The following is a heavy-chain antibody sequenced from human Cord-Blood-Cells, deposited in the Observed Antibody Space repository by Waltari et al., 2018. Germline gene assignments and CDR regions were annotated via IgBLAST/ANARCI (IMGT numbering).Heavy chain of an antibody. CDR2: IRGSGGST. CDR3: AKDPPAVGAAAGIDY. J-gene: IGHJ4*02. Sequence: EVQLLESGGGLVQPGGSLRLSCAASGFTFSSYAMSWVRQAPGKGLEWVSAIRGSGGSTYYAHSVKGRFTISRDNSKNTLYLQMNSLRAEDTAVYYCAKDPPAVGAAAGIDYWGQGTLVTVSS. V-gene: IGHV3-23*01. D-gene: IGHD6-13*01. CDR1: GFTFSSYA.